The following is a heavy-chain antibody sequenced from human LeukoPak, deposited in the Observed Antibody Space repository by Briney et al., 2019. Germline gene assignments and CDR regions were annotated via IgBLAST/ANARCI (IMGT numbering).Heavy chain of an antibody. J-gene: IGHJ6*03. CDR3: ARGDSGSYYYYYHYMDV. V-gene: IGHV3-48*01. CDR1: GFTFSSYS. CDR2: ISSSSSTI. Sequence: GGSLRVSCAASGFTFSSYSMNWVRQAPGKGLEWASYISSSSSTIYYADSVKGRFTISRDNAKNSLYLQMNSLRAEDTAVYYCARGDSGSYYYYYHYMDVWGKGTTVTVS. D-gene: IGHD1-26*01.